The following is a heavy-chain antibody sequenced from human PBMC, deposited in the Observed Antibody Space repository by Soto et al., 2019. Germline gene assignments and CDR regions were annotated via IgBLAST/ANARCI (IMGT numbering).Heavy chain of an antibody. V-gene: IGHV4-31*03. D-gene: IGHD3-3*01. CDR1: GGSISSGGYY. J-gene: IGHJ5*02. Sequence: QVPLQESGPGLVKPSQTLSLTCTVSGGSISSGGYYWSWIRQHPGKGLEWIGYIYYSGSTYYNPSLKSRVTISVDTSKNQFSLKLSSVTAADTAVYYCARGGITIFGNWFDPWGQGTLVTVSS. CDR3: ARGGITIFGNWFDP. CDR2: IYYSGST.